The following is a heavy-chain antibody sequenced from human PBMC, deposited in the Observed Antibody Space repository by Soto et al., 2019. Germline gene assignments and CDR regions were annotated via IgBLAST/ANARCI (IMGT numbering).Heavy chain of an antibody. CDR2: VYHTGDT. CDR3: AREIVTAGGNNYFDP. Sequence: SETLSLSCGVSGGTVASSHWWSWVRQSPGRGLEWIGNVYHTGDTNFNPSPQSRVTFSVDKSNNQFSLRLTSVTAADTAVYFCAREIVTAGGNNYFDPWGPGTLVTVSS. V-gene: IGHV4-4*02. CDR1: GGTVASSHW. J-gene: IGHJ5*02. D-gene: IGHD2-21*02.